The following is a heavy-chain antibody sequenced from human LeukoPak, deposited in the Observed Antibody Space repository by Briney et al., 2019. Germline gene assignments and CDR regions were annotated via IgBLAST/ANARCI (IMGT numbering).Heavy chain of an antibody. Sequence: SETLSLTCTVSGGSVSSGSYYWSWLRQPPGKGLEWIGYIYYSGSTNYNPSLKSRVTISVDTSKNQFSLKLSSVTAADTAVYYCAREFADDSKHYGMDVWGQGTTVTVSS. J-gene: IGHJ6*02. CDR3: AREFADDSKHYGMDV. CDR1: GGSVSSGSYY. D-gene: IGHD3-9*01. V-gene: IGHV4-61*01. CDR2: IYYSGST.